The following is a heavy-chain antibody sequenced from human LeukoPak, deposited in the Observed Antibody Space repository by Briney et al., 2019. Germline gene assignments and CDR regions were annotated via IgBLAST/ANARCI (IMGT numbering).Heavy chain of an antibody. D-gene: IGHD2-21*02. J-gene: IGHJ3*02. V-gene: IGHV4-59*01. CDR3: ARYSYCGGDCYDAFDI. Sequence: SETLSLTCTVSGGSISNYYWSWIRQPPGKGLEWIGYIYYSGSTNYNPSLKSRVTISIDTSKNQFSLKLCSVTAADTAVYYCARYSYCGGDCYDAFDIWGQGTMVTVSS. CDR1: GGSISNYY. CDR2: IYYSGST.